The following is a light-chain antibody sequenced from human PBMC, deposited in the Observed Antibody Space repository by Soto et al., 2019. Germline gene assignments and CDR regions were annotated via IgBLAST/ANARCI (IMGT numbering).Light chain of an antibody. V-gene: IGKV3-20*01. CDR1: QSVTNDY. Sequence: ENVLTQSPGTLSVSPGERATLSCRASQSVTNDYLAWYQHRPGQTPRIIIYGASHRPAGIPDRFSGSGSGTEFTLTISRVEPEDFAVYYCLQYVRFHVYTFCQGTKLDI. CDR2: GAS. J-gene: IGKJ2*01. CDR3: LQYVRFHVYT.